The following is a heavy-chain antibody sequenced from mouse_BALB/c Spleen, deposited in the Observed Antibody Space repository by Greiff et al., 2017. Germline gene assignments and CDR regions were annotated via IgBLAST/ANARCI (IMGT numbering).Heavy chain of an antibody. D-gene: IGHD2-9*01. CDR2: IDPANGNT. CDR1: GFNIKDTY. CDR3: ATYYGFAWFAY. V-gene: IGHV14-3*02. Sequence: EVQLVESGAELVKPGASVKLSCTASGFNIKDTYMHWVKQRPEQGLEWIGRIDPANGNTKYDPKFQGKATITADTSSNTAYLQLSSLTSEDTAVYYCATYYGFAWFAYWGQGTLVTVSA. J-gene: IGHJ3*01.